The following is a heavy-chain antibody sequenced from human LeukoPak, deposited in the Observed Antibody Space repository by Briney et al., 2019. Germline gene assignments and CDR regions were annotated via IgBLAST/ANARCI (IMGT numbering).Heavy chain of an antibody. CDR3: VRGSYQLLASNWFHS. J-gene: IGHJ5*01. CDR1: GFIFDNYA. V-gene: IGHV3-9*01. D-gene: IGHD2-21*01. Sequence: GGSLRLSCAASGFIFDNYAMHWVRQTPERGLEWVSGINWNSDSISYVDSVRGRFTISRDNAKKFLYLQMNSLRREDTALYYCVRGSYQLLASNWFHSWGQGTLVTVSS. CDR2: INWNSDSI.